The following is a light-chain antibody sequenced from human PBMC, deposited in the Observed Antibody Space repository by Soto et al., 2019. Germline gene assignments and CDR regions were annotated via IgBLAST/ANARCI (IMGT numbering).Light chain of an antibody. Sequence: EIVLTQSPGTLSLSPGDRATLSFRASQSISADYLAWYQQNPGQAPRLLIYGVSIRATGIPDRFAGSGSGPDFTLTISRLEPEDFAVYYCHQYGVLPKTFGQGTKVDIK. CDR3: HQYGVLPKT. CDR2: GVS. J-gene: IGKJ1*01. V-gene: IGKV3-20*01. CDR1: QSISADY.